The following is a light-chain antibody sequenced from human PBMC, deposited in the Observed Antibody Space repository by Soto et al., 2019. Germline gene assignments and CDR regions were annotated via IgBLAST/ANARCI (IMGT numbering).Light chain of an antibody. J-gene: IGKJ5*01. Sequence: EIVMTQSPATLSVSPGDRVTLSCRASQSVTTNLAWYQQKPGQAPRLLIYGASTRAPRIPARFSGSRSVTEFTLTISSLQSEDFAVYYCQQYNIWPPITFGQGTRLEIK. CDR3: QQYNIWPPIT. CDR1: QSVTTN. V-gene: IGKV3-15*01. CDR2: GAS.